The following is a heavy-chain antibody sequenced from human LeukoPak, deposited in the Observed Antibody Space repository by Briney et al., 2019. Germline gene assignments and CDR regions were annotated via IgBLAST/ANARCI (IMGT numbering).Heavy chain of an antibody. V-gene: IGHV1-18*01. Sequence: ASVKVSCKASGYTFTSYGISWVRQAPGQGLEWMGWISAYNGNTNYAQKLQGRVTMTTDTSTSTAYMELRSLRSDDTAVYYCAKLAAPTTYYYYMDVWGKGTTVTVSS. CDR2: ISAYNGNT. CDR1: GYTFTSYG. J-gene: IGHJ6*03. D-gene: IGHD1-26*01. CDR3: AKLAAPTTYYYYMDV.